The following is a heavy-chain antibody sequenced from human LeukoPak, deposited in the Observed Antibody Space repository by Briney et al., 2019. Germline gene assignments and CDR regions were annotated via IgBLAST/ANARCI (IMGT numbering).Heavy chain of an antibody. J-gene: IGHJ4*02. Sequence: DPSETLSLTCAVYGGSFSGYYWSWIRQPPGKGLEWIGEINHSGSTNYNPSLKSRVTISVDTSKNQFSLKLSSVTAADTAVYYCARGAWYPFNWGQGTLVTVSS. CDR2: INHSGST. CDR1: GGSFSGYY. D-gene: IGHD2-15*01. V-gene: IGHV4-34*01. CDR3: ARGAWYPFN.